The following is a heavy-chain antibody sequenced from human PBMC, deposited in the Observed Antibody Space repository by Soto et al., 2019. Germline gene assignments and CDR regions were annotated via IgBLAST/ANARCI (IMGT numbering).Heavy chain of an antibody. D-gene: IGHD3-22*01. CDR2: ISSSGSTI. Sequence: GGSLRLSCAASGFTFSSYEMNWVHQAPGKGLEWVSYISSSGSTIYYADSVKGRFTISRDNAKNSLYLQMNSLRAEDTAVYYCARDNNYYDSSGYYSTNAFDIWGQGTMVTVSS. V-gene: IGHV3-48*03. CDR1: GFTFSSYE. CDR3: ARDNNYYDSSGYYSTNAFDI. J-gene: IGHJ3*02.